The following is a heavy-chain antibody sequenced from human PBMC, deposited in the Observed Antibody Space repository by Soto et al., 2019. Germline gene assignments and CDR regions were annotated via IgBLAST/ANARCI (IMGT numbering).Heavy chain of an antibody. CDR1: GGSVSSGSYY. Sequence: SETLSLTCTVSGGSVSSGSYYWSWIRQPPWKGLEWIGYIYYSGSTNYNPSLKSRVTISVDTSKNQFSLKLSSVTAADTAVYYCARMEIGRHDSGYSSSWYLGFDYWGQGXLVTVSS. CDR3: ARMEIGRHDSGYSSSWYLGFDY. D-gene: IGHD6-13*01. J-gene: IGHJ4*02. V-gene: IGHV4-61*01. CDR2: IYYSGST.